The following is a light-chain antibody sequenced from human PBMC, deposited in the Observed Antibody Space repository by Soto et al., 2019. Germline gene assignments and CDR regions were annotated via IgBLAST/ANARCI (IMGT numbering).Light chain of an antibody. CDR3: QQYVNSPGT. V-gene: IGKV3-20*01. CDR2: HAS. CDR1: QSISSN. Sequence: EIVMTQSPATLSVSPGERATLSCRASQSISSNLAWYQQKPGQAPRLLIYHASSRAAGIPDRFSGSGSGADFTLTISRLEPEDFAVYYCQQYVNSPGTFGQGTRLEIK. J-gene: IGKJ5*01.